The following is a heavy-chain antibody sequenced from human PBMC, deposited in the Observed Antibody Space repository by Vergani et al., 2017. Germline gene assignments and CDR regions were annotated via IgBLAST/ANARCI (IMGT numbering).Heavy chain of an antibody. D-gene: IGHD3-10*01. J-gene: IGHJ6*02. CDR2: IYYSGRT. CDR1: GGSISSGDYY. CDR3: AREMVRGVNDYYGMDV. Sequence: QVQLQESGPGLVKPSQTLSLTCTVSGGSISSGDYYWSWIRQPPGKGLEWIGYIYYSGRTYYNPSLKSRVTISVETSKNQFSLKLSSVTAADTAVYYCAREMVRGVNDYYGMDVWGQGTTVTVSS. V-gene: IGHV4-30-4*01.